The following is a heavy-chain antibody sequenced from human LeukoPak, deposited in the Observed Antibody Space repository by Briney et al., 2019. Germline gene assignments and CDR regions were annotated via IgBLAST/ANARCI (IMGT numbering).Heavy chain of an antibody. CDR1: GYTFTSYG. CDR2: ISVYNGDT. D-gene: IGHD5-24*01. V-gene: IGHV1-18*01. J-gene: IGHJ4*02. CDR3: ARDSVAMSTIPDFGY. Sequence: ASVKVSCKASGYTFTSYGFSWVRQAPGRGLEWLGWISVYNGDTNYAQKLQGRVTMTTDTSTSTAYMELRSLRSDDTAVYYCARDSVAMSTIPDFGYWGQGTLVT.